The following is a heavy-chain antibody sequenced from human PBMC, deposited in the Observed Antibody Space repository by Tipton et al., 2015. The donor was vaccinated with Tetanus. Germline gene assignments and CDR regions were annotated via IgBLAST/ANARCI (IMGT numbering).Heavy chain of an antibody. Sequence: TLSLTCSVSGGSISSSDHYWGWIRQHPGKGLEWIGYIHYSGNTFYKPSLRSRVTISVDTSKKQFSLKLSSVTAADTAVYYCARIGWLQQNKPAFDIWGQGTVVTVSS. CDR2: IHYSGNT. D-gene: IGHD6-19*01. CDR1: GGSISSSDHY. J-gene: IGHJ3*02. CDR3: ARIGWLQQNKPAFDI. V-gene: IGHV4-31*03.